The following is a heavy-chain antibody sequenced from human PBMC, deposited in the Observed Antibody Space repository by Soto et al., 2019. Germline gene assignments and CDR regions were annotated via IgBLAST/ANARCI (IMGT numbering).Heavy chain of an antibody. CDR2: ISAYNGNT. V-gene: IGHV1-18*01. D-gene: IGHD3-3*01. CDR1: GYTFTSYG. Sequence: ASVKVSCKASGYTFTSYGISWVRQAPGQGLEWMGWISAYNGNTNYAQKLQGRVTMTTDTSTSTAYMELRSLRSDDTAVYYCARDRAPWSGYTVSYFDYWGQGTLVTVS. J-gene: IGHJ4*02. CDR3: ARDRAPWSGYTVSYFDY.